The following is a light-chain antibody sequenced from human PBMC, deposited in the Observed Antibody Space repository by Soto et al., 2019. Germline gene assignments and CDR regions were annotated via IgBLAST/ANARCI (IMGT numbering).Light chain of an antibody. J-gene: IGKJ3*01. CDR3: QQYSNWPFT. CDR1: PSVNRN. V-gene: IGKV3-15*01. Sequence: EIVMMQSPATLSVSPGERATLSCRASPSVNRNLAWYQQKPGQAPRLLIYHASARAIGIPARFSGSGSGTEFTLTISSLQSEDFAVYYCQQYSNWPFTFGPGTKVDIK. CDR2: HAS.